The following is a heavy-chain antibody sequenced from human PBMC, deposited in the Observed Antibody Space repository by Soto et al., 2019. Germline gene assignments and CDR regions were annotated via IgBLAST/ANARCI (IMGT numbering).Heavy chain of an antibody. J-gene: IGHJ4*02. CDR1: GFTFSSYA. V-gene: IGHV3-30-3*01. D-gene: IGHD4-17*01. CDR2: ISYDGSNK. CDR3: AREDYGDYEGTFFDY. Sequence: GGSLRLSCAASGFTFSSYAMHWVRQAPGKGLEWVAVISYDGSNKYYADSVKGRFTISRDNSKNTPYLQMNSLRAEDTAVYYCAREDYGDYEGTFFDYWGQGTLVTVSS.